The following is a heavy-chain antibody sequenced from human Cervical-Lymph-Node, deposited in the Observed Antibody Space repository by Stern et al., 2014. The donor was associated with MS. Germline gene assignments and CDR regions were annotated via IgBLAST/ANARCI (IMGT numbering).Heavy chain of an antibody. V-gene: IGHV5-51*03. CDR1: GYTFTNNW. CDR2: IYPDDSDI. Sequence: EVQLVESGAEVKKPGESLKISCKGSGYTFTNNWIAWVRQMPGKGLEWMGIIYPDDSDIRYSPSLQGQVTISADKSIRTAYIQWSSRRAADSAVFYGARPPPRRKWDDPNYGMDVWGQGTTVTVSS. CDR3: ARPPPRRKWDDPNYGMDV. D-gene: IGHD1-1*01. J-gene: IGHJ6*02.